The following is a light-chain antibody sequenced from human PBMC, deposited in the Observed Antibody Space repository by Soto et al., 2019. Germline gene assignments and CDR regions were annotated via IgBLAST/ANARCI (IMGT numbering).Light chain of an antibody. Sequence: EIQMTQSNTTLSVSVGDTVTITCQASQSISSWLDWFQQKPGKAPKLLIYAASNLQSGVPSRFSGSGSGTDFTLTISSLQPEDFATYYCQQSYSTPLTFGGGSNVDVK. CDR2: AAS. CDR1: QSISSW. V-gene: IGKV1-39*01. J-gene: IGKJ4*01. CDR3: QQSYSTPLT.